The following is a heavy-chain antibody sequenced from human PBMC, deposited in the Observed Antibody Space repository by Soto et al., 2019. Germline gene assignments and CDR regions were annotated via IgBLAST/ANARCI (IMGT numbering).Heavy chain of an antibody. Sequence: SETLSLTCAVYGGSFSAYYWSWVRQPPGKGLEWIGEIIHSESTKYNPSLKSRVTISVDTSKNQFSLKPSSVTAADTAVYYCARQRPTDGRWEFANYYGMDVWGQGTPVTVS. D-gene: IGHD1-26*01. CDR2: IIHSEST. V-gene: IGHV4-34*12. CDR3: ARQRPTDGRWEFANYYGMDV. CDR1: GGSFSAYY. J-gene: IGHJ6*02.